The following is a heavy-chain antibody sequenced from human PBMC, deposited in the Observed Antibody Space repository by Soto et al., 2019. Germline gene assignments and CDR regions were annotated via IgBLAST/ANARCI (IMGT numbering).Heavy chain of an antibody. D-gene: IGHD4-17*01. J-gene: IGHJ4*02. CDR2: IYWDDDK. CDR3: AHILDYGGNSGRLHFDD. CDR1: GFSLSTSGVG. Sequence: QITLKESGPTLVKPTQTLTLTCTFSGFSLSTSGVGVGWIRQPPGKALEWLALIYWDDDKRSSPSLKSRLTITKDTSKSQVVLTMTNMDPVDTATYYCAHILDYGGNSGRLHFDDWGQGTLVTVSS. V-gene: IGHV2-5*02.